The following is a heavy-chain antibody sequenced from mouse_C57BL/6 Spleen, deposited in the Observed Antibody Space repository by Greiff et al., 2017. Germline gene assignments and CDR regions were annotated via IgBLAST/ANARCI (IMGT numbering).Heavy chain of an antibody. Sequence: QVQLKQPGAELVKPGASVKLSCKASGYTFTSYWMHWVKQRPGRGLEWIGRIDPNSGGTKYNEKFKSKATLTVDKPSSTAYIQLSSLTSEDSAVYYCARSYYYGSSYVGGAMDYWGQGTSVTVSS. D-gene: IGHD1-1*01. CDR3: ARSYYYGSSYVGGAMDY. V-gene: IGHV1-72*01. CDR2: IDPNSGGT. J-gene: IGHJ4*01. CDR1: GYTFTSYW.